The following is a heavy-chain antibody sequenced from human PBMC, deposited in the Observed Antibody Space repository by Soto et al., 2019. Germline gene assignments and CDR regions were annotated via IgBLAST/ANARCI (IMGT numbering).Heavy chain of an antibody. CDR2: ISSSSSYT. Sequence: PGGSLRLSCAASGFTFSDYYMSWIRQAPGKGLEWVSYISSSSSYTNYADSVKGRFTISRDNAKNSLYLQMNSLRAEDTAVYYCARDHPGIAAAGTGGGYYYYGMDVWGQGTTVTVSS. V-gene: IGHV3-11*06. J-gene: IGHJ6*02. CDR3: ARDHPGIAAAGTGGGYYYYGMDV. D-gene: IGHD6-13*01. CDR1: GFTFSDYY.